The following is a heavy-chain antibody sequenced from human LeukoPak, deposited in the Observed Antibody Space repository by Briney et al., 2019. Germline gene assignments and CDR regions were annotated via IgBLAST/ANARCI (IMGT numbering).Heavy chain of an antibody. CDR1: GFTFTSYG. CDR2: IWYDGSNK. Sequence: PGGSLRLSCAASGFTFTSYGMHWVRQAPGKGLEWVAVIWYDGSNKYYADSVKGRFTISRDNSKNTLYLQMNSLRAEDTAVYYCVRYCSGGDCLRSFDIWGQGTMVTVSS. D-gene: IGHD2-15*01. V-gene: IGHV3-33*03. J-gene: IGHJ3*02. CDR3: VRYCSGGDCLRSFDI.